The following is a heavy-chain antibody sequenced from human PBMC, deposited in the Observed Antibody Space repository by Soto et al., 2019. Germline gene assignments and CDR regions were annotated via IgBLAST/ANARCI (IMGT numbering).Heavy chain of an antibody. Sequence: PGGSLRLSCAASGFTFSSYGMHWVRQAPGKGLEWVVVIWYDGSNKYYADSVKGRFTISRDNSKNTLYLQMNSLRAEDTAVYYCASEFLVWGQGTLVTVSS. CDR2: IWYDGSNK. CDR3: ASEFLV. CDR1: GFTFSSYG. J-gene: IGHJ4*02. V-gene: IGHV3-33*01. D-gene: IGHD3-3*01.